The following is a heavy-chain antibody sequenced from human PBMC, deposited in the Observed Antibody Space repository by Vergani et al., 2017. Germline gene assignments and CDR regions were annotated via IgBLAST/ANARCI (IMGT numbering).Heavy chain of an antibody. V-gene: IGHV3-30*03. Sequence: QVHLVESGGGVVQPGRSLRLSCVVSGFTSSYYGIHWVRQAPGKGLEWVAVISYDGTQKYYADSVKGRFTISRDNSKSTLYLQMNSLRTEDTAVYYCATKSCGTPGCQIGYFREWCQGTLVTVSS. CDR1: GFTSSYYG. J-gene: IGHJ1*01. CDR2: ISYDGTQK. D-gene: IGHD1-1*01. CDR3: ATKSCGTPGCQIGYFRE.